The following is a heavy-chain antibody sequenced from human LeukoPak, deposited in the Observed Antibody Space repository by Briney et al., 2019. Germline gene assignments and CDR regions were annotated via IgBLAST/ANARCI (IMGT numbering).Heavy chain of an antibody. CDR1: SGFISSYY. D-gene: IGHD3-22*01. CDR2: INYSGRI. V-gene: IGHV4-59*01. J-gene: IGHJ3*02. CDR3: ARLVDYDNSGDPDIFDI. Sequence: SETLSLTCIVSSGFISSYYWSWIRQTPGRGLEWIAFINYSGRIKYNPSLQSRVSISLDTSKNHFSLQLRSVMAADTAVYYCARLVDYDNSGDPDIFDIWGQGTIVSIS.